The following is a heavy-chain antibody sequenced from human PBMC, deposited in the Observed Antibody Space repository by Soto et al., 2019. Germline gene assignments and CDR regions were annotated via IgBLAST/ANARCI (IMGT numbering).Heavy chain of an antibody. J-gene: IGHJ6*02. D-gene: IGHD3-10*01. CDR1: GYTFTSYA. CDR3: ASAGGSGDYYYYYYGMDV. V-gene: IGHV1-3*01. CDR2: INAGNGNT. Sequence: GASVKVSCKASGYTFTSYAMHWVRQAPGQRLEWMGWINAGNGNTKYSQKFQGRVTITRDTSASTAYMELSSLRSEDTAVYYCASAGGSGDYYYYYYGMDVWGQGTTVTVSS.